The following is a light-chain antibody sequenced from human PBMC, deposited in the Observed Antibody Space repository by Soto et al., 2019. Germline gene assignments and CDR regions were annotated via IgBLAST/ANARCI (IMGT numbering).Light chain of an antibody. CDR2: DAS. J-gene: IGKJ1*01. V-gene: IGKV1-5*01. Sequence: DIQMTQSPSPLSASVGDSVTITCRASPSIRYWLAWYQQKPGNAPKLLIYDASTLESGVPTRFSGSGSGTEFTLTISSLHPDDFATYYCQQYNILSTFGQGTKVDIK. CDR1: PSIRYW. CDR3: QQYNILST.